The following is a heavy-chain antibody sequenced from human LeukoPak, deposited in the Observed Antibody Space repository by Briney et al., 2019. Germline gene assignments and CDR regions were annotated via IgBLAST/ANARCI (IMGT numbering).Heavy chain of an antibody. CDR2: ISSNGGST. V-gene: IGHV3-64*01. Sequence: GGSLRLSCAASGFTFSSYAMHWVRQAPGKGLEYVSAISSNGGSTYYANSVKGRFTISRDNSKSTLYLQMGSLRAEDMAVYYCTRGPLEPRVYFDYWGQGTLVTVSS. CDR3: TRGPLEPRVYFDY. CDR1: GFTFSSYA. J-gene: IGHJ4*02. D-gene: IGHD1-14*01.